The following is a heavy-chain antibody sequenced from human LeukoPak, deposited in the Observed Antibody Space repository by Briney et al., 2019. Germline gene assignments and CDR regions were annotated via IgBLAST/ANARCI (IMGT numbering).Heavy chain of an antibody. V-gene: IGHV4-4*07. J-gene: IGHJ4*02. CDR3: ARESGSGSYESLAY. Sequence: SETLSLTCTVSGGSISIYYWNWIRQPAGKGLEWIGRIYTSGSTKYNPSLKSRVTMSVDTSKNQFSLELSSVTAADTAVYYCARESGSGSYESLAYWGQGTLVTVSS. CDR2: IYTSGST. D-gene: IGHD3-10*01. CDR1: GGSISIYY.